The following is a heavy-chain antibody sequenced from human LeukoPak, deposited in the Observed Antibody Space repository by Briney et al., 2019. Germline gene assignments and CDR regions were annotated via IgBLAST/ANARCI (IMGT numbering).Heavy chain of an antibody. D-gene: IGHD3-22*01. V-gene: IGHV5-51*01. CDR2: IYPGYSDT. Sequence: GESLKISCKGSGYSFTSHWIGWGRQMPGKGVEWRGIIYPGYSDTIYSPSFQGQVTISADKSISTAYLQWSSLKASDTAMYYCASSPAWVGYDSSGYYLDYWGQGTLVTVSS. CDR3: ASSPAWVGYDSSGYYLDY. CDR1: GYSFTSHW. J-gene: IGHJ4*02.